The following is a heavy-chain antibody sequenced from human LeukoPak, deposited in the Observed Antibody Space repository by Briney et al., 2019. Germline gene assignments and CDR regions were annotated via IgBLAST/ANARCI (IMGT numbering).Heavy chain of an antibody. Sequence: GGSLRLSCAASGFTFSSYAMSWVRQAPGKGLEWVSAISGSGGSTYYADSVKGRFTISRDNSKNTLYLQMNSLRAEDTAVYYCAKIAGEGFGELLANYCYYYMDVWGKGTTVTVSS. J-gene: IGHJ6*03. CDR1: GFTFSSYA. D-gene: IGHD3-10*01. CDR3: AKIAGEGFGELLANYCYYYMDV. CDR2: ISGSGGST. V-gene: IGHV3-23*01.